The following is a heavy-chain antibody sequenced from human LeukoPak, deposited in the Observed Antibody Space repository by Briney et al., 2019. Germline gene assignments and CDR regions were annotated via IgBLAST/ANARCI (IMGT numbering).Heavy chain of an antibody. Sequence: PSGTLALTCAVSGGSISRIYWSTWARKPPGKDLEWPGEIDDSGCTNYNPSLKSRVTISVDKSKNQSSLSLPSVTAADTAVYYCATRATGGPWWGQGTLVTVSS. CDR2: IDDSGCT. CDR3: ATRATGGPW. D-gene: IGHD2-15*01. CDR1: GGSISRIYW. J-gene: IGHJ4*02. V-gene: IGHV4-4*02.